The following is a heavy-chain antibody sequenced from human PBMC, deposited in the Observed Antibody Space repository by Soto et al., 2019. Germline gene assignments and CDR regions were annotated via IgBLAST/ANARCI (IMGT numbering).Heavy chain of an antibody. Sequence: SVKVSCKXSGGTFSSYAISWVRQAPGQGLEWMGGIIPIFGTANYAQKFQGRVTITADESTSTAYMELSSLRSEDTAVYYCARHVAARPVYYYYGMDVWGQGTTVTVSS. J-gene: IGHJ6*02. V-gene: IGHV1-69*13. CDR2: IIPIFGTA. CDR3: ARHVAARPVYYYYGMDV. CDR1: GGTFSSYA. D-gene: IGHD6-6*01.